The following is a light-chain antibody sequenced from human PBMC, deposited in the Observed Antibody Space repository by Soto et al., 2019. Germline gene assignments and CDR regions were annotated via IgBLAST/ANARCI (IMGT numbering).Light chain of an antibody. V-gene: IGKV3-20*01. J-gene: IGKJ1*01. Sequence: EIVLTQSPGTLSLSPGERGTLSFRASQSVSSSYLAWYQQTPXQAPRLXXYGASSRANGIPDSFRGSGSGTELTLTISSLRSEDSSIYYCQQYFEWPPMTFGQGTKVDIK. CDR3: QQYFEWPPMT. CDR2: GAS. CDR1: QSVSSSY.